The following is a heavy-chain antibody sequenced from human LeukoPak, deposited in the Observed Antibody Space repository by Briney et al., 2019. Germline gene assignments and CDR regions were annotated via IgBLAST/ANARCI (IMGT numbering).Heavy chain of an antibody. J-gene: IGHJ4*02. V-gene: IGHV4-61*01. CDR1: GVSVSSGSYY. Sequence: SETLSLTCTVSGVSVSSGSYYWSWIRQPPGKGLEWIGYIYYSGSTNYNPSLKSRVTISVDTSKNQFSLKLSSVTAADTAVYYCARVGATTGERIDYWGQGTLVTVSS. CDR3: ARVGATTGERIDY. CDR2: IYYSGST. D-gene: IGHD1-26*01.